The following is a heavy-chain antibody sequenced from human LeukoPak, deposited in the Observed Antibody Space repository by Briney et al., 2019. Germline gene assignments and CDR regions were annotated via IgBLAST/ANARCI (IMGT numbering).Heavy chain of an antibody. J-gene: IGHJ2*01. V-gene: IGHV3-33*08. Sequence: GGSLRLSCAASGFIFSNYIMNWVRQAPGKGLEWVAVIWYDGSNKYYADSVKGRFTISRDNSKNTLYLQMNSLRAEDTAVYYCARQSAYSSSFHWYFDLWGRGTLVTVSS. D-gene: IGHD6-6*01. CDR1: GFIFSNYI. CDR2: IWYDGSNK. CDR3: ARQSAYSSSFHWYFDL.